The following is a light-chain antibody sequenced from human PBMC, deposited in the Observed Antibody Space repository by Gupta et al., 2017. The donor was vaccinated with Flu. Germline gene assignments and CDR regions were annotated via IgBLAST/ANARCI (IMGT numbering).Light chain of an antibody. J-gene: IGLJ3*02. CDR2: RNN. Sequence: HAALSQPPSVSCGLRQTATLTRTGNSNNVGDQGAAWLQQHQGHPPKLLSYRNNNRPSGIPERFSASRSGSTASLTISGLQPEDEADYYCSAWDSSLSARVFGGGTKLTVL. CDR1: SNNVGDQG. V-gene: IGLV10-54*04. CDR3: SAWDSSLSARV.